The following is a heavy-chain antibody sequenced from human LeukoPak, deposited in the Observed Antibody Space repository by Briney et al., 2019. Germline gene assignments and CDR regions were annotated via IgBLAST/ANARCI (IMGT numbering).Heavy chain of an antibody. D-gene: IGHD1-26*01. V-gene: IGHV4-4*02. CDR1: GGSISSTNW. CDR3: ARDSEYSGFNWFDP. J-gene: IGHJ5*02. CDR2: IYHSGST. Sequence: SGTLSLTCAVSGGSISSTNWWTWVRQPPGKGLEWIGGIYHSGSTNYNPSLKSRVTISVDTSKNQFSLKLSSVTAADTAVYYCARDSEYSGFNWFDPWGQGTLVTVSS.